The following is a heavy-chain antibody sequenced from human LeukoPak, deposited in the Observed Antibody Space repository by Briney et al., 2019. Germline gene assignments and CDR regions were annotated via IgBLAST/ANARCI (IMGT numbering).Heavy chain of an antibody. CDR1: GFTFTSSA. D-gene: IGHD2-2*01. Sequence: SVKVSCKASGFTFTSSAVQWVRQARGQRLEWLGWIVVGRGNTNYAQKFQERVTITRDMSTSTDYMELSSLRSEDTAVYYCAADSSTSCYGVGECYYYYYGMDVWGKGTTVTVSS. V-gene: IGHV1-58*01. CDR2: IVVGRGNT. J-gene: IGHJ6*04. CDR3: AADSSTSCYGVGECYYYYYGMDV.